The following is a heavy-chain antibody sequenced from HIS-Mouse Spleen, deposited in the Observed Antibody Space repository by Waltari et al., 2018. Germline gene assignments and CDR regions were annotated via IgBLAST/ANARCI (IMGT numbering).Heavy chain of an antibody. CDR2: INHSGST. CDR3: ARVRTGDPSYWYFDL. D-gene: IGHD7-27*01. CDR1: GGSFRGYY. Sequence: QVQLQQWGAGLLKPSETLSLTCAAYGGSFRGYYWSWIRQPPGKGLEWIGEINHSGSTTYNPSLKSRVTISVDTSKNQFSLKLSSVTAADTAVYYCARVRTGDPSYWYFDLWGRGTLVTVSS. J-gene: IGHJ2*01. V-gene: IGHV4-34*01.